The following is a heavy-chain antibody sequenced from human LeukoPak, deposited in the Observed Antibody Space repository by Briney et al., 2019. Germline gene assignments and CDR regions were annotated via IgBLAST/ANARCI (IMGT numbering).Heavy chain of an antibody. V-gene: IGHV1-2*02. Sequence: ASVKVSCKASGYTFTRNCMHWVRQAPGQGLEWMGWITPGGGTNYPQKFQGRVAITWDTSITTAYMDLSRLTSDDTAVYYCARDRYGDGFAHLDYWGQGALVTVSS. J-gene: IGHJ4*02. D-gene: IGHD5-24*01. CDR2: ITPGGGT. CDR1: GYTFTRNC. CDR3: ARDRYGDGFAHLDY.